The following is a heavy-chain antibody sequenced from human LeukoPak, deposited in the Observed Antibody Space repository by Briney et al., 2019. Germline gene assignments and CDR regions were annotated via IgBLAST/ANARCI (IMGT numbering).Heavy chain of an antibody. CDR2: IYHSGST. Sequence: SQTLSLTCAVSGGSISSGGYSWSWIRQPPGKGLEWIGYIYHSGSTYYNPPLKSRVTISVDRSKNQFSLKLSSVTAADTAVYYCARSHSSSWYFNYYGMDVWGQGTTVTVSS. D-gene: IGHD6-13*01. CDR1: GGSISSGGYS. V-gene: IGHV4-30-2*01. J-gene: IGHJ6*02. CDR3: ARSHSSSWYFNYYGMDV.